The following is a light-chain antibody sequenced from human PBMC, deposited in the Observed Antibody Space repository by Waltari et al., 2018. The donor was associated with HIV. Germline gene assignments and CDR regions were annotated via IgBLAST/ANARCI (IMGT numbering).Light chain of an antibody. V-gene: IGKV3-20*01. J-gene: IGKJ4*01. Sequence: PGERATLSFRASQSVSSNYLAWYQQKPGQAPRLLIYGASSRATGIPDRFSGSGSGTDFTLTISRLEPEDFAVYYCQQYGSSPPLTFGGGTKVEIK. CDR1: QSVSSNY. CDR3: QQYGSSPPLT. CDR2: GAS.